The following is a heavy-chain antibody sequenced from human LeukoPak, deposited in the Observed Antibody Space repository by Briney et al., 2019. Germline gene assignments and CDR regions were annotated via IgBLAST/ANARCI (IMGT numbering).Heavy chain of an antibody. CDR3: AKDPNNSGSYYGLDYFDY. J-gene: IGHJ4*02. V-gene: IGHV3-23*01. CDR1: GFTFSSYA. Sequence: PGGSLRLSCAASGFTFSSYAMSWVRQAPVKGLEWVSAISGSGGSTYYADSVKGRFTISRDNSKNTLYLQMNSLRAEDTAVYYCAKDPNNSGSYYGLDYFDYWGQGTLVTVSS. CDR2: ISGSGGST. D-gene: IGHD1-26*01.